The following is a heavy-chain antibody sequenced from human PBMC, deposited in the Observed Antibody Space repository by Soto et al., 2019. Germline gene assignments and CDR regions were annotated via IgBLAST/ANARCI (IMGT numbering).Heavy chain of an antibody. V-gene: IGHV1-3*01. Sequence: QVQLVQSGAEVKKPGASVKVSCKASGYTFTSYAMHWVRQAPGQRLEWMGWINAGNGNTKYSQKFQGRVTITRDTSASTAYMELSSLRSEDTAVYYCAEYSSGWYNAFDIWGQGTMVTVSS. CDR1: GYTFTSYA. J-gene: IGHJ3*02. D-gene: IGHD6-19*01. CDR2: INAGNGNT. CDR3: AEYSSGWYNAFDI.